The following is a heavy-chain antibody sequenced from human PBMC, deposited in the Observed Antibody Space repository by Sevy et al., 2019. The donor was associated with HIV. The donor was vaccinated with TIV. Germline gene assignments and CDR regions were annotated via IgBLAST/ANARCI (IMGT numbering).Heavy chain of an antibody. CDR2: IWYDGSNK. CDR3: AREGKAAAAPYYYYGMDV. J-gene: IGHJ6*02. D-gene: IGHD6-13*01. V-gene: IGHV3-33*01. Sequence: GGSLRLSCAASGFTFSSYGMHWVRQAPGKGLEWVAVIWYDGSNKYYADSVKGRFTISRDNSKNTLYLQMNSLRAEDTAVYYCAREGKAAAAPYYYYGMDVWGQGTTVTVSS. CDR1: GFTFSSYG.